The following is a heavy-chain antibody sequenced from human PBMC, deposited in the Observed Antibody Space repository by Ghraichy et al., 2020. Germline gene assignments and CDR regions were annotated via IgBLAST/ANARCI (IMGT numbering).Heavy chain of an antibody. Sequence: SETLSLTCAVSGGSISSSNWWSWVRQPPGKGLEWIGEIYHSGSTNYNPSLKSRVTISVDKSKNQFSLKLSSVTAADTAVYYCARDGSRLSHPRRGRIRGYYYYGMDVWGQGTTVTVSS. J-gene: IGHJ6*02. CDR2: IYHSGST. V-gene: IGHV4-4*02. CDR3: ARDGSRLSHPRRGRIRGYYYYGMDV. D-gene: IGHD3-10*01. CDR1: GGSISSSNW.